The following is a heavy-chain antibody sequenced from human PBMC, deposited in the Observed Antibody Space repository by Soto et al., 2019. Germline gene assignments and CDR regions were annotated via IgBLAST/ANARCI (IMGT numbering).Heavy chain of an antibody. CDR2: VYYDGHT. CDR3: AREVFYGSGTYVDY. Sequence: SETLSLTCTVSGGSINNNFWGWIRQPPGKGMEWIGYVYYDGHTYYNPSLKSRVTISADTSKNQFSLKLSSVTAADTAVYYCAREVFYGSGTYVDYWGQGTLVTVSS. V-gene: IGHV4-59*12. D-gene: IGHD3-10*01. J-gene: IGHJ4*02. CDR1: GGSINNNF.